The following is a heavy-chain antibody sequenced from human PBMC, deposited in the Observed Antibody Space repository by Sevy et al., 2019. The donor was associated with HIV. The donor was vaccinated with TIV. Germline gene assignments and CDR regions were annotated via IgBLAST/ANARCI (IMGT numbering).Heavy chain of an antibody. CDR1: GYTFTDYY. CDR3: ARDPSRAAEGWFDP. D-gene: IGHD6-13*01. V-gene: IGHV1-2*02. J-gene: IGHJ5*02. CDR2: INPNSGGT. Sequence: VKVSCKASGYTFTDYYMYWVRQAPGQGLEWMGWINPNSGGTNYAQKFQGRVTMTRDTSISTAYMELSRLRSDDTAMYYCARDPSRAAEGWFDPWAREPWSPSPQ.